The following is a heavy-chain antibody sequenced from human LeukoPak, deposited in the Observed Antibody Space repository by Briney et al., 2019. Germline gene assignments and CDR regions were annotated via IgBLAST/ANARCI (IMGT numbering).Heavy chain of an antibody. Sequence: SETLSLTCAVYGGPFSGKYWTWIRQPPGKGLEWIGEITYSGSIYYNPSLKSRVTISVDTSKNQFSLKLNSVTAADTAVYYCARGRLSSRYCSSTSCYRESYWGQGTLVTVSS. CDR2: ITYSGSI. CDR3: ARGRLSSRYCSSTSCYRESY. CDR1: GGPFSGKY. D-gene: IGHD2-2*01. V-gene: IGHV4-34*01. J-gene: IGHJ4*02.